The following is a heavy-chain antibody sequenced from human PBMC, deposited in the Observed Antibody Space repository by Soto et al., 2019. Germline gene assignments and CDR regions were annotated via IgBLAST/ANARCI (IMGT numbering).Heavy chain of an antibody. CDR1: GFSFSKYA. D-gene: IGHD2-21*02. CDR2: ITGSGVTI. CDR3: AKDDVSGDGLWLVSD. V-gene: IGHV3-23*01. Sequence: PGGSLRLSCAASGFSFSKYAMIWVRQAPGEGQEWVSGITGSGVTIEYSASVKGRFTISRDNSKNTVYLQMNSLRAEDTAMYYCAKDDVSGDGLWLVSDWGQGTPVTVSS. J-gene: IGHJ4*02.